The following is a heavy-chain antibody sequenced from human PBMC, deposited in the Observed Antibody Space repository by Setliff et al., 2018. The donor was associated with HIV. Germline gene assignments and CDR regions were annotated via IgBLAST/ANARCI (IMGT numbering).Heavy chain of an antibody. Sequence: PGGSLRLSCAASGFTFSSYSMNWVRQAPGKGLEWVSYISSHIGKNTNYADSVKGRFTISRDNTNNLLYLQMNSLRAEDTAVYYCASARIPTGGTSTSLDFWGQGALVTVSS. CDR2: ISSHIGKNT. CDR3: ASARIPTGGTSTSLDF. J-gene: IGHJ4*02. CDR1: GFTFSSYS. V-gene: IGHV3-48*04. D-gene: IGHD2-8*02.